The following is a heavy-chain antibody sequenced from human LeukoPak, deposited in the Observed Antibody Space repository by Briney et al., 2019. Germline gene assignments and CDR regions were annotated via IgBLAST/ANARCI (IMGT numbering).Heavy chain of an antibody. D-gene: IGHD3-16*01. V-gene: IGHV4-31*03. CDR3: ARGANYDYVWGSYTYFDY. Sequence: SQTLSLTCTVSGGSISSGGYYWTWIRQHPGKGLEWIGYIFYSGSTYYNPSLKSRVTISVDTSKNQFSLKLSSVTAADTAVYYCARGANYDYVWGSYTYFDYWGQGTLVTVSS. J-gene: IGHJ4*02. CDR2: IFYSGST. CDR1: GGSISSGGYY.